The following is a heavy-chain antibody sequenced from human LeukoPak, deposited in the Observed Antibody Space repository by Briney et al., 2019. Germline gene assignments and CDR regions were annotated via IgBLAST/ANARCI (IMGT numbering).Heavy chain of an antibody. J-gene: IGHJ6*02. Sequence: GGSLRLSCAASGFTFDDYTMYWVRQVPGKGLEWVALISWDGASKYYADSVEGRFIISRDNRKNSLHLQMSSLRTEDTALYYCTKDSNHLHSRNSGMDVWGQGTTVIVSS. V-gene: IGHV3-43*01. CDR2: ISWDGASK. D-gene: IGHD1-26*01. CDR1: GFTFDDYT. CDR3: TKDSNHLHSRNSGMDV.